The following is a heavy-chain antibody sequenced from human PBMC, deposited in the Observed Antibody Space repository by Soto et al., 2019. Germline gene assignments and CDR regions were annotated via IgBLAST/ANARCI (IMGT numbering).Heavy chain of an antibody. Sequence: SETLSLTCSVSGGSINNYYWGWFRQPPGKGLEWVGYIYYSGSTTYSPSLKSRVTISVDTSKNQFSLKLDSVTAADTAVYYCARLGGYYQAFDQWGQGSLVTVSS. D-gene: IGHD3-22*01. CDR3: ARLGGYYQAFDQ. CDR2: IYYSGST. CDR1: GGSINNYY. V-gene: IGHV4-59*08. J-gene: IGHJ4*02.